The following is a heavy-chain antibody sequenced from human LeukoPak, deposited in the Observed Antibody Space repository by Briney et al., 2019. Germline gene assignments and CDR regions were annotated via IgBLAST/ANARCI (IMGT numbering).Heavy chain of an antibody. Sequence: GESLKISCKGSGYSFTSYWIGWVRQMPGKGLEWMGIIYPGDSDTRYSPSFQGQVTISADKSISTAYLQWSSLKALDTAMYYCARLRRPTTVTTLLSTPRYYYYYMDVWGKGTTVTVSS. CDR2: IYPGDSDT. CDR3: ARLRRPTTVTTLLSTPRYYYYYMDV. V-gene: IGHV5-51*01. J-gene: IGHJ6*03. D-gene: IGHD4-17*01. CDR1: GYSFTSYW.